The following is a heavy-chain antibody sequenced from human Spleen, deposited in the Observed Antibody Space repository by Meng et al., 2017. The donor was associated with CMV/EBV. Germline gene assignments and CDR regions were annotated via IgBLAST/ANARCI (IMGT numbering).Heavy chain of an antibody. Sequence: SETLSLTCIVSGGSISSGDYYWNWVRQHPGKGLEWIGYIYSSGRTYYSPSLKRRVTMSVDPSKNKFSLTMTSVTAADTAVYYCARGGWNLNMKILIRPNWLDRWGQGIPVTVSS. CDR3: ARGGWNLNMKILIRPNWLDR. CDR2: IYSSGRT. V-gene: IGHV4-31*03. CDR1: GGSISSGDYY. J-gene: IGHJ5*02. D-gene: IGHD2/OR15-2a*01.